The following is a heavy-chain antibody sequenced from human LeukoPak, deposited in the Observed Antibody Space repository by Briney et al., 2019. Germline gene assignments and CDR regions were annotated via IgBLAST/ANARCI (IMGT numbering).Heavy chain of an antibody. CDR3: ARLYCSSTSCHTLHYYYMDV. V-gene: IGHV3-7*01. CDR2: IEEDGSEK. CDR1: GFTLSSYW. J-gene: IGHJ6*03. Sequence: GGSLRLSCAASGFTLSSYWMTWVRQAPGKGLEWVADIEEDGSEKYYVDSVKGRFTISRDNAKNSLYLQMNSLRAEDTALYYCARLYCSSTSCHTLHYYYMDVWGKGTTVTVSS. D-gene: IGHD2-2*02.